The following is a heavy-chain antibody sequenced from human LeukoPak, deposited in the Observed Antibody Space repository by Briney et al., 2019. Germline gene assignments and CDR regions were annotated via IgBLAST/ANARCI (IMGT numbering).Heavy chain of an antibody. D-gene: IGHD6-13*01. CDR3: ASGIAAVGWGFDY. V-gene: IGHV3-74*01. CDR2: INSYGSIT. J-gene: IGHJ4*02. Sequence: PGRSLRLSCAASGFTFSSYGMHWVRQAPGQGLVWVSRINSYGSITSYADSVKGRFTISRDNAKNTLYLQMNSLRAEDTAVYYCASGIAAVGWGFDYWGQGTLVTVSS. CDR1: GFTFSSYG.